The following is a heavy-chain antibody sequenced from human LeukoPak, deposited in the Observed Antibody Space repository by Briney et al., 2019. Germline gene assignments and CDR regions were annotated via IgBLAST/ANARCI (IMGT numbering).Heavy chain of an antibody. CDR3: ARAGYSSSPLDY. CDR2: IYYSGST. Sequence: PSETLSLTCTDSGGSISSHYWSWIRQPPGKGLEWIGYIYYSGSTNYNPSLKSRVTISVDTSKNQLSLKLSSVTAADTAVYYCARAGYSSSPLDYWGQGTLVTVSS. CDR1: GGSISSHY. V-gene: IGHV4-59*11. D-gene: IGHD6-6*01. J-gene: IGHJ4*02.